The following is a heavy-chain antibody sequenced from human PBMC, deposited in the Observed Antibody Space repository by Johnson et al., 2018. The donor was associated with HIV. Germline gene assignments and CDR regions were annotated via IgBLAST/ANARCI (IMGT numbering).Heavy chain of an antibody. CDR3: AKDAHGELRDDDAIEI. CDR2: IRYDGSKK. V-gene: IGHV3-30*02. J-gene: IGHJ3*02. Sequence: QVQLVESGGGVVQPGGSLRLSCAASGFIFSSYDMHWVRQAPGKGLEWVAFIRYDGSKKYYADSVKGRFTISRDNSKNTLYLQMNSLRAEDTAVYYCAKDAHGELRDDDAIEIWGQGTMVTVSS. CDR1: GFIFSSYD. D-gene: IGHD1-26*01.